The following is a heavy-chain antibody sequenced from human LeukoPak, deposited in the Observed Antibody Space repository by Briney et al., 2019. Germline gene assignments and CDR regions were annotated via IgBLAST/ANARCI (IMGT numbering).Heavy chain of an antibody. CDR2: IYSGGST. V-gene: IGHV3-53*01. D-gene: IGHD3-10*01. Sequence: GGSLRLSCAASGFNVSSNYMSWVRQAPGKGLEWVSVIYSGGSTYYADSVKGRFIISRDNSKNKLYLQMNSLRAEDTAVYYCARDHDKYYYGSGSSDAFDYWGQGTLVTVSS. CDR3: ARDHDKYYYGSGSSDAFDY. CDR1: GFNVSSNY. J-gene: IGHJ4*02.